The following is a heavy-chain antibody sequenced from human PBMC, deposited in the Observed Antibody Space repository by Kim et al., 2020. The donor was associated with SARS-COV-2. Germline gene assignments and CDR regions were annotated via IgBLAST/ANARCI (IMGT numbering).Heavy chain of an antibody. Sequence: GGSLRLSCAASGFTFRSYSMNWVRQAPGKGLEWVSSISSSSSYRYYADSVKGRFTISRDNAQNSLYLQMNRLRAEDTAVYFCARGGGGLVPAGYPYYYY. CDR3: ARGGGGLVPAGYPYYYY. CDR2: ISSSSSYR. D-gene: IGHD2-2*01. V-gene: IGHV3-21*01. J-gene: IGHJ6*01. CDR1: GFTFRSYS.